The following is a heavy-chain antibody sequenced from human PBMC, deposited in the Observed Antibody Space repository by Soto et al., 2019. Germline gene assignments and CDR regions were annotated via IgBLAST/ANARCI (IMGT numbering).Heavy chain of an antibody. Sequence: QVQLVESGGGVVQPGGSLRLSCVASGFIFSNFGMHWVRQAPGKGLEWVAVISSDEKIKQYADSVRGRVAISRDNSKNTLYLQMTRLRAEDTAIYCCARGLRSVLDYWGQGALGSVSS. V-gene: IGHV3-33*01. J-gene: IGHJ4*02. CDR3: ARGLRSVLDY. CDR1: GFIFSNFG. CDR2: ISSDEKIK. D-gene: IGHD6-6*01.